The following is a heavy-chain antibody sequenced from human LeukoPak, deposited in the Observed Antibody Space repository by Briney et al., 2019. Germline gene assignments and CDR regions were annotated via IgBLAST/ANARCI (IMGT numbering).Heavy chain of an antibody. CDR1: GYSFTSYW. CDR2: IYPDDSDT. D-gene: IGHD6-6*01. CDR3: ARHTRYSSSSRLLEY. J-gene: IGHJ4*02. Sequence: GESLKISCKGSGYSFTSYWIGWVRQMPGKGLEWMGIIYPDDSDTRYSPSFQGQVIISADKSINTAYLQWSSLKASDAAMYYCARHTRYSSSSRLLEYWGQGTLVTVSS. V-gene: IGHV5-51*01.